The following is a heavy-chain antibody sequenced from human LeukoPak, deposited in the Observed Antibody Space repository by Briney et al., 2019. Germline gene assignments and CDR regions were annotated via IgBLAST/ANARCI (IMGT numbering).Heavy chain of an antibody. CDR2: ITASGAGT. Sequence: GGSLRLSCAASGFTFHDYAMTWVRQAPGKGLEWVSGITASGAGTYYADSVKGRFTISRDNFKSTLYLQMNSLRAEDTAVYYCARATDYYYMDVWGKGTTVTVSS. CDR1: GFTFHDYA. J-gene: IGHJ6*03. CDR3: ARATDYYYMDV. V-gene: IGHV3-23*01. D-gene: IGHD2-21*02.